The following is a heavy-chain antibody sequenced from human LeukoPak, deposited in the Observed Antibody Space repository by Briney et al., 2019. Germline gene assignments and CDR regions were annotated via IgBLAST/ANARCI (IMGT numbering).Heavy chain of an antibody. V-gene: IGHV1-46*01. CDR1: GYTFTSYD. CDR3: ARDEVVGATSWFDP. D-gene: IGHD1-26*01. J-gene: IGHJ5*02. CDR2: INPSGGST. Sequence: EASVKVSCKASGYTFTSYDINWVRQAPGQGLEWMGIINPSGGSTSYAQKFQGRVTMTRDTSTSTVYMELSSLRSEDTAVYYCARDEVVGATSWFDPWGQGTLVTVSS.